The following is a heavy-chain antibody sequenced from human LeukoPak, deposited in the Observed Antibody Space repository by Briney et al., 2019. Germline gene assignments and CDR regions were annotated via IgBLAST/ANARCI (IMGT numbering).Heavy chain of an antibody. J-gene: IGHJ4*02. CDR1: GGSISSSSYY. CDR3: ARTYYDFWSVY. D-gene: IGHD3-3*01. Sequence: SETLSLTCTVSGGSISSSSYYWGWIRQPPGKGLEWIGSIYYSGSTYYHPSLKSRVTISVDTSKNQFSLKLSSVTAADTAVYYCARTYYDFWSVYWGQGTLVTVSS. CDR2: IYYSGST. V-gene: IGHV4-39*07.